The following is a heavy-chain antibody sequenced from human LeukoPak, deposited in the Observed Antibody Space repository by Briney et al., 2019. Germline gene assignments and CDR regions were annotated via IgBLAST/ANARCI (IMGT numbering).Heavy chain of an antibody. CDR2: IYTSGST. D-gene: IGHD2-2*01. J-gene: IGHJ5*02. CDR3: ARDLRYCSSTSCPA. Sequence: SETLSLTCTVSGGSISSYYWSWIRQPAGKGLEWIGRIYTSGSTNYNPSLKSRVTMSVDTSKNQSSLKLSSVTAADTAVYYCARDLRYCSSTSCPAWGQGTLVTVSS. CDR1: GGSISSYY. V-gene: IGHV4-4*07.